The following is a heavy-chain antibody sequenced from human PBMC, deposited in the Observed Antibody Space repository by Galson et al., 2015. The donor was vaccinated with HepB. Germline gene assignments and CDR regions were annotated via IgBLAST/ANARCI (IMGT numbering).Heavy chain of an antibody. D-gene: IGHD2-8*01. J-gene: IGHJ3*01. Sequence: SLRLSCAASGFTSGLTFSSYAMSWVRQAPGKGLQWVSTISSSGGTTYYADSVEGRFTISRDRSKSILFLQMNSLRAEDTAVYFCVKDKWASPFDVWGQGTMVTVSS. CDR3: VKDKWASPFDV. CDR1: GFTSGLTFSSYA. V-gene: IGHV3-23*01. CDR2: ISSSGGTT.